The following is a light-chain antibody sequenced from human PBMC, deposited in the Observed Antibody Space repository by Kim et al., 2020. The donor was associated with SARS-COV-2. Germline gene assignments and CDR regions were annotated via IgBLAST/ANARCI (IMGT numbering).Light chain of an antibody. CDR3: CSYINNTFDVV. CDR2: EVT. V-gene: IGLV2-18*02. Sequence: QSGPHPRNGSNSDVGHPNRVPWDQQPPGTVPKLVLFEVTNRPSGGPDRFSGSKSGNTASLTLSGLQADDEAEYYCCSYINNTFDVVFGGGTQLTVL. CDR1: NSDVGHPNR. J-gene: IGLJ2*01.